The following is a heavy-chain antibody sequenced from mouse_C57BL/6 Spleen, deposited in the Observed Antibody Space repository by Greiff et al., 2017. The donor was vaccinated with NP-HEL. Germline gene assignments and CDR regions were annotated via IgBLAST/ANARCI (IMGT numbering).Heavy chain of an antibody. J-gene: IGHJ2*01. CDR3: ARAYYSNLDY. V-gene: IGHV5-17*01. CDR2: ISSGSSTI. CDR1: GFTFSDYG. D-gene: IGHD2-5*01. Sequence: EVQVVESGGGLVKPGGSLKLSCAASGFTFSDYGMHWVRQAPEKGLEWVAYISSGSSTIYYADTVKGRLTISRDNAKNTLFLQMTSLRSEDTAMYYCARAYYSNLDYWGQGTTLTVSS.